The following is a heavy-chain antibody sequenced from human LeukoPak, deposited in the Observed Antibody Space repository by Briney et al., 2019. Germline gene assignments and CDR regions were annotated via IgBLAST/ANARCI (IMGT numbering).Heavy chain of an antibody. Sequence: GGSLRLSCAASGFTFSSYAMHWVRQAPGKGLEWVASIRYDGSSKYYLDSVKGRFTISRDNSNNTLYLQMNSLRPEDTAMYYCAKDRQGSQSSGEDYWGQGTLITVSS. CDR3: AKDRQGSQSSGEDY. CDR1: GFTFSSYA. V-gene: IGHV3-30*02. D-gene: IGHD7-27*01. CDR2: IRYDGSSK. J-gene: IGHJ4*02.